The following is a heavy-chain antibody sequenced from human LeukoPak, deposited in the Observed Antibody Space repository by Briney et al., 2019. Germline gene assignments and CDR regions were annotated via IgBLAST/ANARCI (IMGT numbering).Heavy chain of an antibody. CDR1: GFTFSSYA. D-gene: IGHD3-22*01. J-gene: IGHJ4*02. Sequence: GGSLRLSCAASGFTFSSYAMSWVRQAPGKGLEWVSAISGSGGSTYYADSVKGRFTISRDNSKNTLYLQVNSLRAEDTAIYYCAKRAGDSGGYLDYWGQGTLVTVSS. CDR2: ISGSGGST. V-gene: IGHV3-23*01. CDR3: AKRAGDSGGYLDY.